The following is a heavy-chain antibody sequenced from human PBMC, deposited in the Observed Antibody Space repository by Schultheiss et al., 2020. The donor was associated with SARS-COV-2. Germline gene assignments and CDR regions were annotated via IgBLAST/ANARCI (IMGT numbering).Heavy chain of an antibody. J-gene: IGHJ4*02. CDR2: IYYSGST. Sequence: SQTLSLTCTVSGGSISSSSYYWGWIRQPPGKGLEWIGSIYYSGSTYYNPSLKSRVTISVDTSKNQFSLKLSSVTAADTAVYYCARGGAKGYSYGRRPFDYWGQGTLVTVSS. D-gene: IGHD5-18*01. CDR1: GGSISSSSYY. CDR3: ARGGAKGYSYGRRPFDY. V-gene: IGHV4-39*07.